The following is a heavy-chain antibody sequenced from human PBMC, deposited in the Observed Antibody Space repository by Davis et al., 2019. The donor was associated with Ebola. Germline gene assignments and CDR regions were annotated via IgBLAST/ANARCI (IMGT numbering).Heavy chain of an antibody. V-gene: IGHV3-48*01. Sequence: GESLKISCAAYGFTFSGSSMNWVRRAPGKGLEWVSHISGGTGTIEYADSVKGRFTMSRDTSKNTLYLQMNSLRAEDTAEYFCAKARTTATTYNWDLDLWGRGTLVTVSS. CDR3: AKARTTATTYNWDLDL. CDR1: GFTFSGSS. CDR2: ISGGTGTI. D-gene: IGHD4-17*01. J-gene: IGHJ2*01.